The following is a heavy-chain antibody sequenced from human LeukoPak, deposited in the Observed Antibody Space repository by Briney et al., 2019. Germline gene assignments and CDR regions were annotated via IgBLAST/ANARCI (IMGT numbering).Heavy chain of an antibody. CDR2: IYYSGST. J-gene: IGHJ4*02. CDR3: ARHRWQGRPGFDY. D-gene: IGHD3-10*01. Sequence: SETLSLTCTVSGGSISSYYWSWIRQPPGKGPEWIGYIYYSGSTNYNPSLKSRVTISVDTSKNQFSLKLSSVTAADTAVYYCARHRWQGRPGFDYWGQGTLVTVSS. V-gene: IGHV4-59*08. CDR1: GGSISSYY.